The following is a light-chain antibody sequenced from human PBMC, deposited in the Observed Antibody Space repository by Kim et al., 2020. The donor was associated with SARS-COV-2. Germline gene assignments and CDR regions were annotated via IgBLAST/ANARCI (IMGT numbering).Light chain of an antibody. J-gene: IGKJ1*01. CDR3: QKYDSAPWT. Sequence: DTQMTQSPSSLSASVGDGVTITCRASQDIANYLAWYQQKPGKVPKLLVYAASALKSGVPSRFSGNRSGTDFTLTISNLQPEDVATYYCQKYDSAPWTFVQGTKVEI. CDR1: QDIANY. CDR2: AAS. V-gene: IGKV1-27*01.